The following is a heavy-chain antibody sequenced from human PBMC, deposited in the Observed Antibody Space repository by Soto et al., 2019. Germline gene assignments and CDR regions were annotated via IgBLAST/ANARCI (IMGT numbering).Heavy chain of an antibody. CDR2: TYYTSKWYN. Sequence: QVQLQQSGPRLVKPSQTLSLTCAISGDNVSSNSAAWNWIRQSPSRGLEWLARTYYTSKWYNDYAVSVKSRITINLDTSKNQFSLQLDSVTPEDTAVYYCAREGIVATRIKYYLDYWGQGTLVTVSS. CDR3: AREGIVATRIKYYLDY. V-gene: IGHV6-1*02. J-gene: IGHJ4*02. D-gene: IGHD5-12*01. CDR1: GDNVSSNSAA.